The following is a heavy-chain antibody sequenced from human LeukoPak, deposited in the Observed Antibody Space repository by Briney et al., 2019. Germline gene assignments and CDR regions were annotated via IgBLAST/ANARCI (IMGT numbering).Heavy chain of an antibody. J-gene: IGHJ4*02. CDR3: ARDLVYGDSFDY. CDR2: ISSDGRKT. Sequence: GGSLRLSCAASGFTFSSYGIHLVRQAPGKGLEWVTVISSDGRKTYYADSVKGRFTISRDNSKNTLYLQMNSLRAEDTAVYYCARDLVYGDSFDYWGQGTLVTVSS. CDR1: GFTFSSYG. V-gene: IGHV3-30*04. D-gene: IGHD3-10*01.